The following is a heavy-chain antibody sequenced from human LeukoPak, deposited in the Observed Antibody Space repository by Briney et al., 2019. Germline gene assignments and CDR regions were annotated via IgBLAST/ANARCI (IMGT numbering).Heavy chain of an antibody. Sequence: GGSLRLSCAASGFTFTNYGMNWVRQAPGKGLEWVSYISSSSSTIYYADSVKGRFTISRDNAKNSLYLQMNSLRAEDTAVYYCARMPTYYYDSSGPFRWGQGTMVTVSS. J-gene: IGHJ3*01. CDR3: ARMPTYYYDSSGPFR. V-gene: IGHV3-48*01. D-gene: IGHD3-22*01. CDR2: ISSSSSTI. CDR1: GFTFTNYG.